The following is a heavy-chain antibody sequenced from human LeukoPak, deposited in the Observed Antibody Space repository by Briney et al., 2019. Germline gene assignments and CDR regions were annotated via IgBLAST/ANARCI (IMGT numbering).Heavy chain of an antibody. CDR3: ARDNGGYYYYYYGMDV. D-gene: IGHD3-10*01. V-gene: IGHV3-21*01. CDR2: ISSGSTYI. CDR1: GFTFSSYS. Sequence: GGSLRLSCAASGFTFSSYSMNWVRQAPGKGLEWVSSISSGSTYIYFADSMKGRFTISRDNAKNSLYLQMNSLRAEDTAVYYCARDNGGYYYYYYGMDVWGQGTTVTVSS. J-gene: IGHJ6*02.